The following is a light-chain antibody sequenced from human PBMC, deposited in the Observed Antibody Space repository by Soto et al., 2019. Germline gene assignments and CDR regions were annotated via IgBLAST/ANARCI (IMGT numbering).Light chain of an antibody. CDR2: AAS. J-gene: IGKJ5*01. CDR1: QDIADY. V-gene: IGKV1-39*01. CDR3: QQSYSTSIT. Sequence: DIQMTQSPSSLSASVGDRVTITCQASQDIADYLNWYQLKPGKAPKLLIYAASSLQSGVPSRFSGSGSGTDFTLTISSLQPEDFATYYCQQSYSTSITFGQGTRLEIK.